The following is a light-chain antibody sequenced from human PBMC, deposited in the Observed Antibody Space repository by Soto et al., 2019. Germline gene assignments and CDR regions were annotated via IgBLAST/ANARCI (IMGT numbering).Light chain of an antibody. CDR2: GAS. V-gene: IGKV1-6*01. Sequence: SQMTRSPSSLSASWVYRLTISCLASPGIGNALGWYQQKPGKPPKVLIYGASNLQSGVPPRFSGSGSGTDFTLAISSLQPEDSATYYCLQDINYPWTFGQGTKVDIK. J-gene: IGKJ1*01. CDR3: LQDINYPWT. CDR1: PGIGNA.